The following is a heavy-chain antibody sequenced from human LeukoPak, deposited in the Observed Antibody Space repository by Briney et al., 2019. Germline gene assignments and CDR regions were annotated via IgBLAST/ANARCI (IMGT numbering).Heavy chain of an antibody. V-gene: IGHV5-51*01. Sequence: GESLKISFKGSGYRFTSYWIGWVRQMPGKGLEWMGIIFPGDSDTRYSPSFQGQVTISADKSITTAYLQWSSLKASDTAMYYCARHSDGYITHWGQGTLVTVSS. CDR2: IFPGDSDT. CDR3: ARHSDGYITH. D-gene: IGHD5-24*01. J-gene: IGHJ4*02. CDR1: GYRFTSYW.